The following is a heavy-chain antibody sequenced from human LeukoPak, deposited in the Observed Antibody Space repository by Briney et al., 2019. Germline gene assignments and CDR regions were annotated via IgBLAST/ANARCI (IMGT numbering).Heavy chain of an antibody. CDR3: ARVAVAGTPSY. V-gene: IGHV4-39*07. Sequence: SETLSLTCTVSGDSISSSYYYWGWIRQPPGRGLEWIGSMFYSGSTYYNPSLKSRVTISVDTSKNQFSLKLSSVTAADTAVYYCARVAVAGTPSYWGQGTLVTVSS. J-gene: IGHJ4*02. D-gene: IGHD6-19*01. CDR1: GDSISSSYYY. CDR2: MFYSGST.